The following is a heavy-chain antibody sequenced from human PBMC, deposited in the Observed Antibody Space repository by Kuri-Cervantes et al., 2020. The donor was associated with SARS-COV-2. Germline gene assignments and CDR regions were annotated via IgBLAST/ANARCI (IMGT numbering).Heavy chain of an antibody. CDR1: GFTFSDYY. V-gene: IGHV3-33*08. CDR2: IWYDGSNK. D-gene: IGHD1-26*01. J-gene: IGHJ5*02. CDR3: ARAGGGSYYGWFDP. Sequence: GESLKISCAASGFTFSDYYMSWICQAPGKGLEWVAVIWYDGSNKYYADSVKGRFTISRDNSKNTLYLQMNSLRAEDTAVYYCARAGGGSYYGWFDPWGQGTLVTVSS.